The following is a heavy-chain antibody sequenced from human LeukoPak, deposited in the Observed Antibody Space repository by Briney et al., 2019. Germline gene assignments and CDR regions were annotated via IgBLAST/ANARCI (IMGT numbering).Heavy chain of an antibody. CDR2: INPSGGST. Sequence: GASVTVSCKASGYTFTSYYMHWVRQAPGQGLEWMGIINPSGGSTSYAQKFQGRVTMTRDTSTSTVYMELSSLRSEDTAVYYCARASLVSSYSSGWPPLGYWGQGTLVTVSS. CDR3: ARASLVSSYSSGWPPLGY. J-gene: IGHJ4*02. D-gene: IGHD6-19*01. V-gene: IGHV1-46*01. CDR1: GYTFTSYY.